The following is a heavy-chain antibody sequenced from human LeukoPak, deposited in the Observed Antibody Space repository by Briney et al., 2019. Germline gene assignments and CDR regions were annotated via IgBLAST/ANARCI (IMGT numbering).Heavy chain of an antibody. V-gene: IGHV4-31*11. CDR3: ARDRKNLNWFDP. CDR1: GGSFSGYY. Sequence: SETLPLTCAVYGGSFSGYYWSWIRQHPGKGLEWIGYIYYSGSTYYNPSLKSRVTISVDTSKNQFSLKLSSVTAADTAVYYCARDRKNLNWFDPWGQGTLVTVSS. J-gene: IGHJ5*02. CDR2: IYYSGST.